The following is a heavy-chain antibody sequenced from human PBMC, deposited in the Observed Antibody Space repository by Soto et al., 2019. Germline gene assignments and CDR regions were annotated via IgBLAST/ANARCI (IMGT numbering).Heavy chain of an antibody. J-gene: IGHJ5*02. D-gene: IGHD1-26*01. CDR3: AKAVGATTDWFDP. Sequence: QVQLVESGGGVVQPGRSLRLSCAASGFTFSSYGMHWVRQAPSKGLEWVAVISYDGSNKYYADSVKGRFTISRDNSKNTLYLQMNSLRAEDTVVYYCAKAVGATTDWFDPWGQGTLVTVSS. V-gene: IGHV3-30*18. CDR2: ISYDGSNK. CDR1: GFTFSSYG.